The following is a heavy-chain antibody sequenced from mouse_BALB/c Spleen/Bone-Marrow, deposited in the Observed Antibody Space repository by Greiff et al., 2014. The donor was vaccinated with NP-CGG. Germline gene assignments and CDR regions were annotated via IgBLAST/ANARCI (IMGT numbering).Heavy chain of an antibody. J-gene: IGHJ3*01. CDR3: ARHGTGSWFAY. D-gene: IGHD4-1*01. CDR1: GFAFSNYD. Sequence: EVQLQQSGGGLVKPGGSLKPSCAASGFAFSNYDMSWVRQTPEKRLEWVAYISSGGGSTYYPDTMKGRFTISRDNAKDTLYLQMSSLKSEDTAMYYCARHGTGSWFAYWGQGTLVTVSA. CDR2: ISSGGGST. V-gene: IGHV5-12-1*01.